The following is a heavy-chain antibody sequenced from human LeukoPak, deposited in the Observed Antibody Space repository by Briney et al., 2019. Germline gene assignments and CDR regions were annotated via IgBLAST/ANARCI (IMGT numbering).Heavy chain of an antibody. CDR1: GGSFSGYY. CDR2: INHSGST. Sequence: PSETLSLTCAVYGGSFSGYYWSWIRQPPGKGLEWIGEINHSGSTNYNPSLKSRVTISVDTSKNQFSLKLSSVTAADTAVYYCARSAHFSRYCSGGSCSVNWFDPWGQGTLVTVSS. CDR3: ARSAHFSRYCSGGSCSVNWFDP. V-gene: IGHV4-34*01. J-gene: IGHJ5*02. D-gene: IGHD2-15*01.